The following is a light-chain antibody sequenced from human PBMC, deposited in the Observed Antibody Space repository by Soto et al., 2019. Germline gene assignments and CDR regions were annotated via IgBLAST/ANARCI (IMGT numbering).Light chain of an antibody. CDR2: DAS. Sequence: DIQMTQSPSTLSASVGDRVTITCRASQSIRSWLAWDQQKPGKAPKLLISDASRLKSGVPSRFSGSGSGTEFTLTISSLQPDDFATYYCHQYNSFSPWTFGQGTKVEIK. V-gene: IGKV1-5*01. CDR1: QSIRSW. J-gene: IGKJ1*01. CDR3: HQYNSFSPWT.